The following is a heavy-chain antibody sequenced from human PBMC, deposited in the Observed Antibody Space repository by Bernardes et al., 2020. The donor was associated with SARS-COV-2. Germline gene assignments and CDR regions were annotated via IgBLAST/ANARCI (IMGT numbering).Heavy chain of an antibody. V-gene: IGHV1-69*04. CDR1: RDTSSTFA. Sequence: ASVKVSCKASRDTSSTFAFNWVRQAPGQGPEWMGRIVPINGVADYAHRFQGRLTFSVDKSTSTVHMELTSLTSADTAVYFCAKQPLRSAPLSYWGQGTLVTVSS. J-gene: IGHJ4*02. D-gene: IGHD1-1*01. CDR2: IVPINGVA. CDR3: AKQPLRSAPLSY.